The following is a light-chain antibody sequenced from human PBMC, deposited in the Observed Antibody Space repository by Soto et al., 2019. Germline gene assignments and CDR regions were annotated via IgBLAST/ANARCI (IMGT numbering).Light chain of an antibody. CDR3: CSYAGGGSYV. CDR2: EGS. V-gene: IGLV2-23*01. Sequence: QSVLTQPASVSGSPGQSITISCTGSSSDVGSYNLVSWYQQHPGKAPKLMIYEGSKRPSGVSNRFSGSKSGNTASLTISGLQAEDEDDYYCCSYAGGGSYVFGPGTKVTVL. J-gene: IGLJ1*01. CDR1: SSDVGSYNL.